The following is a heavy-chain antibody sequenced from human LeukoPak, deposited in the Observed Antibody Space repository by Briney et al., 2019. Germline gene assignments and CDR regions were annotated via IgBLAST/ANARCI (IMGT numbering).Heavy chain of an antibody. CDR2: ISSSATNI. CDR1: GFSFSSYE. D-gene: IGHD1-26*01. V-gene: IGHV3-48*03. J-gene: IGHJ3*02. CDR3: AKEGSYDALDI. Sequence: GGSLRLSCAASGFSFSSYEMNWVRLAPGKGLERVSDISSSATNIYYADSVKGRFTISRDNAKNSLYLQTNSLRAEDTAVYYCAKEGSYDALDIWGQGTMVTVSS.